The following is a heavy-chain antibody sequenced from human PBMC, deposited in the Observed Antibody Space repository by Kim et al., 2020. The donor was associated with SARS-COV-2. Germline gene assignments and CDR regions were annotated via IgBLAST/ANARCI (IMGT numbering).Heavy chain of an antibody. J-gene: IGHJ6*02. CDR3: TTVEVAGMHYYYYGMDV. D-gene: IGHD6-19*01. V-gene: IGHV3-15*01. Sequence: VKGRFTISRDDSKNTLYLQMNSLKTEDTAVYYCTTVEVAGMHYYYYGMDVWGQGTTVTVSS.